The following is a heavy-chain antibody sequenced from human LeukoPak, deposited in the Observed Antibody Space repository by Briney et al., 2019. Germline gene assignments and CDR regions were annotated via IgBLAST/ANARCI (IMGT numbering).Heavy chain of an antibody. V-gene: IGHV3-49*03. CDR1: GFTFSSYA. Sequence: GGSLRLSCAASGFTFSSYAMSWFRQAPGKGLEWVGFIRSKAYGGTTEYAASVKGRFTISRDDSKSIAYLQMNSLKTEDTAVYYCTRGAGGSSSFYWGQGTLVTVSS. CDR3: TRGAGGSSSFY. D-gene: IGHD1-26*01. CDR2: IRSKAYGGTT. J-gene: IGHJ4*02.